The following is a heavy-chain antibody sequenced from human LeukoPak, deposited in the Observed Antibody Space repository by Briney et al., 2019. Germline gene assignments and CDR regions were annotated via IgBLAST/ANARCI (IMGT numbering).Heavy chain of an antibody. V-gene: IGHV4-34*01. CDR1: GGSFSGYY. CDR3: AQATIFGVVPLFDP. CDR2: INHSGST. Sequence: PSETLSLTCAVYGGSFSGYYWNWIRQPPGKGLEWIGEINHSGSTNYNPSLKSRVTISVDTSKNQFSLKLSSVTAADTAVYYCAQATIFGVVPLFDPWGQGTLVTVSS. J-gene: IGHJ5*02. D-gene: IGHD3-3*01.